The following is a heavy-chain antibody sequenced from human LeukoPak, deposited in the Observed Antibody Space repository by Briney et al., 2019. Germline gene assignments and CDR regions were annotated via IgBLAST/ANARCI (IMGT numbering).Heavy chain of an antibody. Sequence: PGGSLRLSCAASGFTVSSNYMSWVRQAPGKGLEWVSVIYSGGSTYYAGSVKGRFTISRDNAKNTLYLQMNSLRAEDTAVYYCARGGYVYYDSSGYGYWGQGTLVTVSS. CDR1: GFTVSSNY. V-gene: IGHV3-53*01. D-gene: IGHD3-22*01. CDR3: ARGGYVYYDSSGYGY. J-gene: IGHJ4*02. CDR2: IYSGGST.